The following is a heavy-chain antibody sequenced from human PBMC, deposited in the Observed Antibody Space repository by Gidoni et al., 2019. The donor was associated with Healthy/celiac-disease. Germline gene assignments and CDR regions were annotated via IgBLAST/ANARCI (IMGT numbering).Heavy chain of an antibody. J-gene: IGHJ6*02. CDR1: GFTFSSYW. CDR3: ARVGEYYYGSGSYYYYYYYGMDV. Sequence: EVQLVESGGGLVQPGGSLRLSCAASGFTFSSYWMHWVRQAPGKGLVWVSRINSDGSSTSYADSVKGRFTISRDNAKNTLYLQMNSLRAEDTAVYYCARVGEYYYGSGSYYYYYYYGMDVWGQGTTVTVSS. CDR2: INSDGSST. D-gene: IGHD3-10*01. V-gene: IGHV3-74*01.